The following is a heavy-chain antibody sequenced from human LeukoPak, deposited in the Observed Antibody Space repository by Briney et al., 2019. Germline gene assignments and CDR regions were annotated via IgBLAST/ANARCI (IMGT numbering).Heavy chain of an antibody. J-gene: IGHJ4*02. D-gene: IGHD6-13*01. CDR1: GYTLTELS. Sequence: GASVKVSCKVSGYTLTELSMHWVRQAPGKGLEGLGGFDPEDGETIYAQKFQGRVTMTEDTSTDTAYMELSSLRSEDTAVYYCAALAAAAFDFDYWGQGTLVTVSS. CDR3: AALAAAAFDFDY. CDR2: FDPEDGET. V-gene: IGHV1-24*01.